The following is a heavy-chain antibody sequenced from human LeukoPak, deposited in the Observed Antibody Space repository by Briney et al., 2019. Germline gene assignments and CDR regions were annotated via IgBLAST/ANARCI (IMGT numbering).Heavy chain of an antibody. CDR3: ARVGIVGTLQADY. CDR2: IYYSGST. Sequence: SETLSLTCTVSGGSISSYYWSWIRQPPGKGLEWIGYIYYSGSTYYNPSLKSRVTISVDTSKNQFSLKLSSVTAADTAVYYCARVGIVGTLQADYWGQGTLVTVSS. D-gene: IGHD2-15*01. V-gene: IGHV4-30-4*08. CDR1: GGSISSYY. J-gene: IGHJ4*02.